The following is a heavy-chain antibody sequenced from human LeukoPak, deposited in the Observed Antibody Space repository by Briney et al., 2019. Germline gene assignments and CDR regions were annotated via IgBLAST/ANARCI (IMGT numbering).Heavy chain of an antibody. J-gene: IGHJ4*02. Sequence: PSETLSLTCAVYGGSFSGYYWSWIRQPPGKGLEWIGEINHSGSTNYNPSLKSRVTISVDTSKNQFSLKLSSVTAADTAVYYCAREVVGSLDYWGQGTLVTVSS. CDR2: INHSGST. CDR3: AREVVGSLDY. CDR1: GGSFSGYY. D-gene: IGHD2-15*01. V-gene: IGHV4-34*01.